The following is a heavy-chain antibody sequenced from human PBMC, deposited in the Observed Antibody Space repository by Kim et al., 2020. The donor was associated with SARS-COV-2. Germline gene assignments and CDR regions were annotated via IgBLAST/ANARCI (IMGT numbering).Heavy chain of an antibody. J-gene: IGHJ5*02. V-gene: IGHV1-24*01. CDR2: FDPEDVET. CDR1: GYTLAELP. D-gene: IGHD2-2*01. Sequence: ASVKVSCKVSGYTLAELPIHWVRQAPGKGLEWMGGFDPEDVETDYAQKFQGRVTMTEDTSTDTAYMELTSLRSDDTAVYYCATGQQLLINWFDPWGQGTL. CDR3: ATGQQLLINWFDP.